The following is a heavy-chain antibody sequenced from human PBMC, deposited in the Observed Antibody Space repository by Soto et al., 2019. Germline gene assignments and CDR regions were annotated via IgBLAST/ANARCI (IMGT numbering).Heavy chain of an antibody. CDR1: GYSISSDSY. J-gene: IGHJ4*01. CDR3: ARVHVMVVAGSTFDY. V-gene: IGHV4-38-2*02. Sequence: SESLSLTCTVSGYSISSDSYWAWIRQPPGKGPEWIASIYHGGTTFYNPSLKSRIAISVDTSNNQFSLKLTSVTAADTAVYYCARVHVMVVAGSTFDYWGHGTLVTVSS. D-gene: IGHD6-19*01. CDR2: IYHGGTT.